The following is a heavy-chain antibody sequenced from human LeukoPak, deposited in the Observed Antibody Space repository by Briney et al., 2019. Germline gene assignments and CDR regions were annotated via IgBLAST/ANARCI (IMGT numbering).Heavy chain of an antibody. V-gene: IGHV4-59*12. Sequence: MASETLSLTCTVSDGSFSNYYWNWIRQAPGKGLEWIGYIHYSAGTIYNPSLKSRVTISLDTSKNQFSPKLSSVTAADTAVYYCARDETTGGDYSAFDIWGQGTMVTVSS. CDR3: ARDETTGGDYSAFDI. CDR2: IHYSAGT. J-gene: IGHJ3*02. CDR1: DGSFSNYY. D-gene: IGHD4-17*01.